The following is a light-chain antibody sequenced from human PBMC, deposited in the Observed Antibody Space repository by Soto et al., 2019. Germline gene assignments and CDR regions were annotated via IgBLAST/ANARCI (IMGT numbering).Light chain of an antibody. CDR3: CSYTSSDTHLL. CDR2: EVI. CDR1: SSDVGGYNY. V-gene: IGLV2-14*01. J-gene: IGLJ3*02. Sequence: QSALTQPASVSGSPGQSITISCTGSSSDVGGYNYVSWYQQHPGKAPKLMIYEVINRPSGVSSRFSGSKSGNTASLTISGLQAEDEAHYYCCSYTSSDTHLLFGGGTKLTVL.